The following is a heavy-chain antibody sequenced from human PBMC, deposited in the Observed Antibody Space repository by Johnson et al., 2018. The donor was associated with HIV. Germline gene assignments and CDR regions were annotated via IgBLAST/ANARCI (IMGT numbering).Heavy chain of an antibody. D-gene: IGHD6-6*01. Sequence: EMQLVESGGGVVRPGESLRLSCAASGFTFDEHGMSWVRQAPGKGLEWVSGIAWNGATTGYADSVKGRFTISRDNVKKSLYLQMNDLRAEDTALYYCATSGLTLGSSSSHAFDIWGQGTMVTVSS. CDR1: GFTFDEHG. V-gene: IGHV3-20*04. J-gene: IGHJ3*02. CDR2: IAWNGATT. CDR3: ATSGLTLGSSSSHAFDI.